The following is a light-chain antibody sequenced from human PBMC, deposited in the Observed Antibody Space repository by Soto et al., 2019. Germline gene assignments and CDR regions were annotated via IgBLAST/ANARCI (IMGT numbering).Light chain of an antibody. CDR1: SSDVGGYNY. CDR3: CSYAGSYTFLVV. CDR2: DVS. J-gene: IGLJ2*01. Sequence: QSVLTQPPSVSGSPGQSVTISCTGTSSDVGGYNYVSWYQQHPGKAPKLMIYDVSKRPSGVPDRFSGSKSGNTASLTISGLQAEDEADYYCCSYAGSYTFLVVFGGGTKLTVL. V-gene: IGLV2-11*01.